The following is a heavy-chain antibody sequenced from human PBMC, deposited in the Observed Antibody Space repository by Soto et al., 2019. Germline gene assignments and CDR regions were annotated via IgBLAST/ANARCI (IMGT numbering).Heavy chain of an antibody. CDR2: INLSGST. CDR1: GETFSGYH. V-gene: IGHV4-34*01. Sequence: SGTLYLTCAVCGETFSGYHWTWIRQHPGKGLEWIGEINLSGSTNYNPSLKSRVTISVDTSKNQFSLKLSSVTAADTAVYYCARVLVTYGGIRVPYNGFDTWGQGNLVTVSS. J-gene: IGHJ5*02. CDR3: ARVLVTYGGIRVPYNGFDT. D-gene: IGHD3-16*01.